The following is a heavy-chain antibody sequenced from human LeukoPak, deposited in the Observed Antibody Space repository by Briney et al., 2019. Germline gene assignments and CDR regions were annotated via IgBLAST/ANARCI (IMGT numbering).Heavy chain of an antibody. D-gene: IGHD3-22*01. V-gene: IGHV1-69*13. J-gene: IGHJ6*02. CDR2: IIPIFGTA. CDR3: ARARRTYYYDSSGPASGMDV. Sequence: SVKVSCKASGGTFSSYAISWVRQAPGQGLEWMGGIIPIFGTANCAQKFQGRVTITADESTSTAYMELSSLRSEDTAVYYCARARRTYYYDSSGPASGMDVWGQGTTVTVSS. CDR1: GGTFSSYA.